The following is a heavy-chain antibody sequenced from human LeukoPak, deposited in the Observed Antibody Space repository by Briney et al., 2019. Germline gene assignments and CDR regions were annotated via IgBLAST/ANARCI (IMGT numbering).Heavy chain of an antibody. Sequence: GRSLRLSCAASGFTFSSYGMHWVRQAPGKGLEWVAVIWYDGSNKYYADSVKGRFTISRDNSKNTLYLQMNSLRAEDTAVYYCARGCCSTTTCSVDYWGQGTLVTVSS. V-gene: IGHV3-33*01. J-gene: IGHJ4*02. CDR1: GFTFSSYG. CDR2: IWYDGSNK. D-gene: IGHD2-2*01. CDR3: ARGCCSTTTCSVDY.